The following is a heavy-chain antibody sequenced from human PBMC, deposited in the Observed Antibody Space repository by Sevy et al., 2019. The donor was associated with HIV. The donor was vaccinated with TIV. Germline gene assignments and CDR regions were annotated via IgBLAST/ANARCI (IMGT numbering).Heavy chain of an antibody. CDR1: EFTFTNAW. J-gene: IGHJ6*02. V-gene: IGHV3-15*01. D-gene: IGHD3-16*01. Sequence: GGSLRLSCTASEFTFTNAWMSWVRQAPGKGLEWVGRIKSKNDGGTTDYAAPVKGRFTISRDDSKNTIYLQMNSLKTEDTGKYYCTTEAFDDETYYCHYYGMDVWGQGTTVTVSS. CDR3: TTEAFDDETYYCHYYGMDV. CDR2: IKSKNDGGTT.